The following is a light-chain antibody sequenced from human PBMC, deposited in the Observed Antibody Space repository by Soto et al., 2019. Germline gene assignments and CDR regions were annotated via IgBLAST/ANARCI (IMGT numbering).Light chain of an antibody. CDR1: ERIYSAY. V-gene: IGKV3-20*01. J-gene: IGKJ5*01. Sequence: EDVLTQSPGSLSLYRGERSTLSGMAIERIYSAYLGWYQQNPGQASRLLIYGTSSRATRIPDRFSGSGSGTDFTLNISSLEPEEFAVYYCQQYGNSPITFGQGTRREFK. CDR2: GTS. CDR3: QQYGNSPIT.